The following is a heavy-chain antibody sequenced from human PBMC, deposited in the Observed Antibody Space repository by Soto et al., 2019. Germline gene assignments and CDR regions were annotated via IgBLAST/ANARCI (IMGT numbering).Heavy chain of an antibody. CDR2: INSDGSSI. D-gene: IGHD5-12*01. V-gene: IGHV3-74*01. Sequence: EVQVVDAGGDLVQPGGSLRLSCADSGFTISSYWMHWVRQAPGKGLVWVSRINSDGSSISYADSVKGRFTISRDNAKNTLYLQMNSLRVDDTAVHYCTRGYSGYGNFDYWVQGTLVTVSS. CDR1: GFTISSYW. CDR3: TRGYSGYGNFDY. J-gene: IGHJ4*02.